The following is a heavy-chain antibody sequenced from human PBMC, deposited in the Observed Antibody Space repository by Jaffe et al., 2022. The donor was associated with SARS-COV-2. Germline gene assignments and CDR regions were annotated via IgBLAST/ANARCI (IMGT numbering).Heavy chain of an antibody. CDR1: GFTFSSYA. V-gene: IGHV3-23*04. J-gene: IGHJ4*02. CDR2: ISGSGGST. Sequence: EVQLVESGGGLVQPGGSLRLSCAASGFTFSSYAMSWVRQAPGKGLEWVSAISGSGGSTYYADSVKGRFTISRDNSKNTLYLQMNSLRAEDTAVYYCAKGRGGVAAAGKGKWELPARSFDYWGQGTLVTVSS. D-gene: IGHD6-13*01. CDR3: AKGRGGVAAAGKGKWELPARSFDY.